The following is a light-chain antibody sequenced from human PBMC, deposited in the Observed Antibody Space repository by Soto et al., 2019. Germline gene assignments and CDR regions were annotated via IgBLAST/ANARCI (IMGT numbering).Light chain of an antibody. CDR3: SPYTSSSRTV. V-gene: IGLV2-14*01. Sequence: QSALTQPASVSGSPGQSITISCTGTSSDVGGYNYVSWYQQHPGKAPKLMIYDVSNRPSGVSNRFSGSKSGNTASLTISGLQAEDEAGYYCSPYTSSSRTVFGTGTKVTVL. CDR2: DVS. CDR1: SSDVGGYNY. J-gene: IGLJ1*01.